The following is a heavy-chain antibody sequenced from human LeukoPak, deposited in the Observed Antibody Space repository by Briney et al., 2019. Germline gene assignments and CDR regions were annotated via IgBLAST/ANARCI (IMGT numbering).Heavy chain of an antibody. Sequence: ASVKVSCKASGYTLTGYYMHWVRQAPGQGLEWMGWINPNSGGTNYAQKFQGRVTMTRDTSISTAYMELSRLRSDDTAVYYCARKMGSSHYYYGMDVWGQGTTVTVSS. CDR1: GYTLTGYY. D-gene: IGHD6-6*01. CDR3: ARKMGSSHYYYGMDV. CDR2: INPNSGGT. V-gene: IGHV1-2*02. J-gene: IGHJ6*02.